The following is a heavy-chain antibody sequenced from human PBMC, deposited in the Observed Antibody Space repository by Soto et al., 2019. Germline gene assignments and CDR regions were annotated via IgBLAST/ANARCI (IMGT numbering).Heavy chain of an antibody. J-gene: IGHJ3*02. V-gene: IGHV3-30*18. CDR3: AKDQALYAWGSDAFDI. Sequence: GGSLRLSCAASGFTFSSYGMHWVRQAPGKGLEWVAVISYDGSNKYYADSVKGRFTISRDNSKNTLYLQMNSLRAEDTAVYYCAKDQALYAWGSDAFDIWGQGTMVTVSS. CDR1: GFTFSSYG. D-gene: IGHD3-16*01. CDR2: ISYDGSNK.